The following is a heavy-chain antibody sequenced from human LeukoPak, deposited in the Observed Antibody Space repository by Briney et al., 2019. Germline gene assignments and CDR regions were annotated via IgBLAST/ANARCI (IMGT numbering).Heavy chain of an antibody. Sequence: GGSPRLSCTVSGFTFGSHVMSWVRQAPGKGLEWVSSISSSGSDTYYSDSVKGRFTMSRDNPKDTLYLQMNSLRDEDTAIYYCAKLVGATVTGDYWGQGTLVTVSS. V-gene: IGHV3-23*01. J-gene: IGHJ4*02. D-gene: IGHD4-17*01. CDR2: ISSSGSDT. CDR1: GFTFGSHV. CDR3: AKLVGATVTGDY.